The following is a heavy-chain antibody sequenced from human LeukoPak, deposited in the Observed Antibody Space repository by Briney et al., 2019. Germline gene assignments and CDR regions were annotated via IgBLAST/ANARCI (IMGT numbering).Heavy chain of an antibody. CDR1: GFSFSSYG. D-gene: IGHD2-2*02. Sequence: GGSLRLSCAASGFSFSSYGMQWVRQAPGKGPEWVGVISYDGKVKYYGDSVKGRFTISRDNSKNTLYLQMNSLRAEDTAVYYCATGIDTDYDYWGQGTLVTVSS. J-gene: IGHJ4*02. CDR2: ISYDGKVK. CDR3: ATGIDTDYDY. V-gene: IGHV3-30*03.